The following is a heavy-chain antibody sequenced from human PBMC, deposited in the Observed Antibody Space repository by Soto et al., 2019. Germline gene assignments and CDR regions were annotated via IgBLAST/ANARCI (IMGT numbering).Heavy chain of an antibody. J-gene: IGHJ6*02. Sequence: ASVKVSCKASGYSFSTYSMHWVRQAPGQGLEWIGWMNGAKGNTRYSQRFKDRVSISRGKPASTGYMGMSSLRSEDTLVYYCPRGTGMAEYYYYHGMDVWGPGTTVT. V-gene: IGHV1-3*01. CDR1: GYSFSTYS. CDR3: PRGTGMAEYYYYHGMDV. CDR2: MNGAKGNT.